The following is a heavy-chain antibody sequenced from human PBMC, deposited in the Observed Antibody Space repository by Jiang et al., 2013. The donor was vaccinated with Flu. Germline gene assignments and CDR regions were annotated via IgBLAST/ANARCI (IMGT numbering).Heavy chain of an antibody. Sequence: VQLVESGGGLVQPGESLRLSCAASGFSFNTYWMHWVRQAPGKGLVWVSRMNGDGTTTNYADSVEGRFTISRDNAKNTLYLQMNGLRAEDTAVYYCATAGNYRFDSWGHGNPGPPSP. J-gene: IGHJ4*02. CDR2: MNGDGTTT. V-gene: IGHV3-74*01. CDR3: ATAGNYRFDS. D-gene: IGHD1-7*01. CDR1: GFSFNTYW.